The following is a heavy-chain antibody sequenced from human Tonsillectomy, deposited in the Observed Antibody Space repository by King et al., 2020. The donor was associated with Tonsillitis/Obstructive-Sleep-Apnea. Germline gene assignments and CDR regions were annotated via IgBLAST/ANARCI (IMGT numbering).Heavy chain of an antibody. V-gene: IGHV3-53*01. CDR3: AREGVGATTVGQYFDY. CDR1: GFTVSSNY. CDR2: IYSGGST. J-gene: IGHJ4*02. D-gene: IGHD1-26*01. Sequence: VQLVESGGGLIQPGGSLRLSCAASGFTVSSNYMSWVRQAPGKGLEWVSVIYSGGSTYYADSVKGRFTISRDNSKNTLYLQMNSLRAEDTAVYYCAREGVGATTVGQYFDYWGQGTLVTVSS.